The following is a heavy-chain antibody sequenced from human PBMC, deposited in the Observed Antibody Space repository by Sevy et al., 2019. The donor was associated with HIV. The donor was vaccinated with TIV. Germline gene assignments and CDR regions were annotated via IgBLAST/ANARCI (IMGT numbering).Heavy chain of an antibody. CDR1: GFTFSSYA. Sequence: GGSLRLSCAASGFTFSSYAMHWVHQAPGKGLEWVAVISYDGSNKYYADSVKGRFTISRDNSKNTLYLQMNSLRAEDTAVYYCARDQVWWELLGSHAFDIWGQGTMVTVSS. J-gene: IGHJ3*02. V-gene: IGHV3-30*04. CDR3: ARDQVWWELLGSHAFDI. D-gene: IGHD1-26*01. CDR2: ISYDGSNK.